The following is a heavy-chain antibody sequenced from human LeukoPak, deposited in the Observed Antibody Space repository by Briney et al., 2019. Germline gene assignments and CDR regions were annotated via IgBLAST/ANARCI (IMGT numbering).Heavy chain of an antibody. CDR1: SGSISNYY. V-gene: IGHV4-4*07. CDR3: ARYGIGTTSRSSDWFDP. Sequence: SETLSLTCTVSSGSISNYYWNWIRQPAGKGLEWIGRIYLSGSSNYNPSLKSRVTMSLDTSENQFSLRLTSVTAADTAVYYCARYGIGTTSRSSDWFDPWGQGTLVTVSS. D-gene: IGHD4-17*01. CDR2: IYLSGSS. J-gene: IGHJ5*02.